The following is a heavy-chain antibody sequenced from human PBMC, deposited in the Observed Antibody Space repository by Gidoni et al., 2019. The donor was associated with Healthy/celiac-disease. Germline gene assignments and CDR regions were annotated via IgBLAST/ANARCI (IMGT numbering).Heavy chain of an antibody. V-gene: IGHV6-1*01. J-gene: IGHJ3*02. D-gene: IGHD6-19*01. Sequence: QLQLQQSGPGLVMPSQTLSLTSSFSGDSVSRNSAAWNWIRQAPSGGLEWLGRTYYRSKGYNDYAVSVKSRITINPDTSKNQFSLQLNSVTPEDTAVYYCARDGSSGRDAFDIWGQGTMVTVSS. CDR1: GDSVSRNSAA. CDR2: TYYRSKGYN. CDR3: ARDGSSGRDAFDI.